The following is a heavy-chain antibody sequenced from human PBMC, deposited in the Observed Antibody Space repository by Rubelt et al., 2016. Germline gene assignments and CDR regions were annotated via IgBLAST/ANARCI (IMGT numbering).Heavy chain of an antibody. V-gene: IGHV4-39*07. Sequence: QHLQESGPGLVKPSETLSLTCSVSGASISSSSYYWAWIRQPPGKGPEWIGSIYYSGSTYYSPSLKSRLTISVDTSNNQFSLRLSSVTAADTAVDFCARDRDLGYCSGGSCYTDYWGQGTLVTVSS. J-gene: IGHJ4*02. CDR3: ARDRDLGYCSGGSCYTDY. CDR2: IYYSGST. D-gene: IGHD2-15*01. CDR1: GASISSSSYY.